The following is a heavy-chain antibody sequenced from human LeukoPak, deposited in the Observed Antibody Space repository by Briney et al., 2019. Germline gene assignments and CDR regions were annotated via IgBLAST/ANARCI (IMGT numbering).Heavy chain of an antibody. CDR1: GGSFSGYY. D-gene: IGHD5-18*01. Sequence: SETLSLTCAVYGGSFSGYYWSWIRQPPGKGLEWIGEINLSGSTNYNPSLKSRVTISVDTSKNQFSLKLSSVTAADTAVYYCARGGIQLWLSRDYYFDYWGQGTLVTVSS. CDR2: INLSGST. J-gene: IGHJ4*02. CDR3: ARGGIQLWLSRDYYFDY. V-gene: IGHV4-34*01.